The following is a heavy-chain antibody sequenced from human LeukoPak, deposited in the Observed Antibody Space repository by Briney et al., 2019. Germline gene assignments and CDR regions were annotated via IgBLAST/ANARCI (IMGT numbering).Heavy chain of an antibody. D-gene: IGHD3-10*02. CDR3: AELGITMIGGV. J-gene: IGHJ6*04. CDR1: GFTFSSHG. Sequence: PGGTLRLSCAASGFTFSSHGMSWVRQAPGKGLDWVSGISGSADTTYYADSVKGRFTISRDNFKNTLYLQMNSLRAEDTAVYYCAELGITMIGGVWGKGTTVTISS. V-gene: IGHV3-23*01. CDR2: ISGSADTT.